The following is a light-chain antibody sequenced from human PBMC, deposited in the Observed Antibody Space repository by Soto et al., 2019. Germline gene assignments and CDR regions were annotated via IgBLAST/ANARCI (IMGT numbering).Light chain of an antibody. CDR2: EVT. J-gene: IGLJ1*01. V-gene: IGLV2-14*01. Sequence: QSALAQPASVSGSPGQTITISCTGTSSDIGGYNAVSWYQHHPGKAPKLIIYEVTHRPSGVSDRFSASKSGNTASLTISGLQAEDEADYYCNSFRVSHLDVFGTGTKVTVL. CDR1: SSDIGGYNA. CDR3: NSFRVSHLDV.